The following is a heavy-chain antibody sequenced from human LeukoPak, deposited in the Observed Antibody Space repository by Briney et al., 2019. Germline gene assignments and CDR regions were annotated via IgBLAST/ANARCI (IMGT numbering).Heavy chain of an antibody. CDR3: ARACGGDCYLSDY. CDR2: ISSSSSYI. J-gene: IGHJ4*02. CDR1: GFTFSSYS. V-gene: IGHV3-21*01. D-gene: IGHD2-21*02. Sequence: GGSLRLSCAASGFTFSSYSMNWVRQAPGKGLEWVSSISSSSSYIYYADSVKGRFTISRDNAKNSLYLQMNSLRAEDTAVYYCARACGGDCYLSDYWGQGTLVTVSS.